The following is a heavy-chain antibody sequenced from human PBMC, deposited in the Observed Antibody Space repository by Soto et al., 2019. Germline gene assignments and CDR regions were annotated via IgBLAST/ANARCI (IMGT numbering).Heavy chain of an antibody. CDR3: ARYSSSYFDY. V-gene: IGHV4-38-2*01. CDR1: GYSISSGYY. Sequence: SETLSLTCAVSGYSISSGYYWGWIRQPPGKGLEWIGYLYHSGISDYNPSLKSRVTISVDTSKDQFSLKVRSVTAADTAVYYCARYSSSYFDYWGQGSRVTVSS. J-gene: IGHJ4*02. D-gene: IGHD6-6*01. CDR2: LYHSGIS.